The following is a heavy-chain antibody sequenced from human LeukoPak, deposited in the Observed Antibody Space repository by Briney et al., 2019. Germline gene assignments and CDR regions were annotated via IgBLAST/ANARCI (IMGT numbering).Heavy chain of an antibody. Sequence: ASVKVSCKASGYTFTSYAMNWVRQAPGQGLKWMGWINTNTGNPTYAQGFTGRFVFSLDTSVSTAYLQISSLKAEDTAVYYCAREITMVRGVIDWFDPWGQGTLVTVSS. CDR3: AREITMVRGVIDWFDP. CDR2: INTNTGNP. D-gene: IGHD3-10*01. J-gene: IGHJ5*02. V-gene: IGHV7-4-1*02. CDR1: GYTFTSYA.